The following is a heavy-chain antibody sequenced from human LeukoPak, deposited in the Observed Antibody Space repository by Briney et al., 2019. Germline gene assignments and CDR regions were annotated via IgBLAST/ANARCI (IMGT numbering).Heavy chain of an antibody. Sequence: SVKVSCKASGGTFSSYAISWVRQAPGQGLEWMGRIIPILGIANYAQKFQGRVTITADKSTSTAYMELSSLRSEDTAVNYCARDDPVYYYGMDVWGQGTTVTVSS. CDR2: IIPILGIA. CDR3: ARDDPVYYYGMDV. V-gene: IGHV1-69*04. J-gene: IGHJ6*02. CDR1: GGTFSSYA.